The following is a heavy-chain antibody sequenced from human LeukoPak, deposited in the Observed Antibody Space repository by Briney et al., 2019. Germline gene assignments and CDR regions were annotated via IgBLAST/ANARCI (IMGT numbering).Heavy chain of an antibody. J-gene: IGHJ6*03. D-gene: IGHD2-15*01. CDR3: ARDLVVVPEGYYYYMDV. CDR1: GYTFTSHF. V-gene: IGHV1-46*01. CDR2: INPRGGST. Sequence: ASVKVSCKASGYTFTSHFMHWVRQAPGQGLEWMGIINPRGGSTSYTQKFQGRVTMTRDTSTSTVYMELSSLRSEDTAVYYCARDLVVVPEGYYYYMDVWGKGTTVTVSS.